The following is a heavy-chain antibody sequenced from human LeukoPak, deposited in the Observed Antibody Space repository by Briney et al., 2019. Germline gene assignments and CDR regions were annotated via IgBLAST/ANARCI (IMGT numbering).Heavy chain of an antibody. CDR2: IHYRSKWST. CDR3: VREGGRYGGYDLDY. V-gene: IGHV6-1*01. Sequence: SQTLSLTCVISGDSVSSTGAAGNWIRQSPSRGLEWLGRIHYRSKWSTDYATSVKGPINIYPDTSKNQFSLQLNFVTPEDMAVYYCVREGGRYGGYDLDYWGQGGLVTVSS. CDR1: GDSVSSTGAA. J-gene: IGHJ4*02. D-gene: IGHD5-12*01.